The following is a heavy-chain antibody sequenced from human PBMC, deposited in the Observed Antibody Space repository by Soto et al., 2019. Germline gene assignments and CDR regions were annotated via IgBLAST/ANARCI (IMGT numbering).Heavy chain of an antibody. V-gene: IGHV4-59*02. CDR2: MYFGGSF. CDR3: AKSYYDSTGFAVDP. Sequence: PSETLSLTCTVSGASVSTGYWSWIRQPPGKGLEWIGFMYFGGSFNYNPSLTGRVTISVETSKNQFSMKLTSVTAADTAVYYSAKSYYDSTGFAVDPWGQGTLVTVSS. CDR1: GASVSTGY. J-gene: IGHJ5*02. D-gene: IGHD3-22*01.